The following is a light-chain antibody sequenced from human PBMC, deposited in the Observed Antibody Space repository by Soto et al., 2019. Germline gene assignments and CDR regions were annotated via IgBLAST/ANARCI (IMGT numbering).Light chain of an antibody. V-gene: IGKV3-15*01. CDR1: QSVSSN. CDR2: GAS. CDR3: QQYNNWPPIT. Sequence: EIGMTQSPATLSVSPGERATLSCRASQSVSSNVAWYQQKPGQAPRLLIYGASTRATGIPARFSGSASGTEFTHTISSLQSEDFAVYYCQQYNNWPPITFGQGTRLEIK. J-gene: IGKJ5*01.